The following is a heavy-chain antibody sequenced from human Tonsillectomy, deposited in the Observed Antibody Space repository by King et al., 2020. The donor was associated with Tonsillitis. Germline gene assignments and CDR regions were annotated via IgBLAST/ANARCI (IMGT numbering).Heavy chain of an antibody. CDR1: GGYISSGGYS. CDR2: IYHSGST. D-gene: IGHD1-7*01. J-gene: IGHJ4*02. V-gene: IGHV4-30-2*01. CDR3: ARYNLYYSVFDY. Sequence: QLQESGSGLVKPSQTLSLTCAVSGGYISSGGYSWSWIRQPPGKGLEWIGYIYHSGSTYYNKSLKSRVTISVDRSKNQFSLKLSSVTAADTAVYYCARYNLYYSVFDYWAQGPLVPLSS.